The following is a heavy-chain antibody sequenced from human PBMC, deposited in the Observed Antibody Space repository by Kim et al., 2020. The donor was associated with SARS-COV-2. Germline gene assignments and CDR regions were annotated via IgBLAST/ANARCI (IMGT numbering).Heavy chain of an antibody. J-gene: IGHJ4*02. D-gene: IGHD3-9*01. V-gene: IGHV1-24*01. CDR3: ATDSRGYILTGYYFDY. Sequence: KFQGRVTMTEDTSTDTAYMELSSLRSEDTAVYYCATDSRGYILTGYYFDYWGQGTLVTVSS.